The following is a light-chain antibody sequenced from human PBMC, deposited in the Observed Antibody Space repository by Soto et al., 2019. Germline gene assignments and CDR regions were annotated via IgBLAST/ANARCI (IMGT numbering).Light chain of an antibody. Sequence: AIRMTQSPSSLSAYIGDTVTITCRASQDIGTVVAWYQQKPGKAPKVLIYGASALETGVPSRFSGSGSRTDFTLTITYLQSEDFATYYCQHYLNYPINFGQGTRLEIK. CDR2: GAS. J-gene: IGKJ5*01. CDR3: QHYLNYPIN. V-gene: IGKV1-8*01. CDR1: QDIGTV.